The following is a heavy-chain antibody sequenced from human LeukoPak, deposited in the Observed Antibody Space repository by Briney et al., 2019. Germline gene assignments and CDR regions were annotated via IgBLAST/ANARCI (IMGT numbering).Heavy chain of an antibody. CDR1: GFTFDDYA. D-gene: IGHD2-2*03. J-gene: IGHJ2*01. Sequence: GGSLRLSCAASGFTFDDYAMHWVRQAPGKGLEWVSGISWNSGSIGYADSVKGQFTISRDNAKNSLYLQMNSLRAEDTALYYCAKAYMDSFDLWGRGTLVIVSS. V-gene: IGHV3-9*01. CDR2: ISWNSGSI. CDR3: AKAYMDSFDL.